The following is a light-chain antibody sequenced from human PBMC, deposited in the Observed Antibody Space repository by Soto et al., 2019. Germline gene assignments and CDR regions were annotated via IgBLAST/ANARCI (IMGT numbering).Light chain of an antibody. V-gene: IGKV4-1*01. J-gene: IGKJ2*01. CDR2: WAS. CDR1: QSVLYSSNNKNY. Sequence: DIVMTQSPDSLAVSLGERATINCKSSQSVLYSSNNKNYLAWYQQKPGQPPKLLIYWASTRKSGVPDRFSGSESGTDFTLTISSLQAEDVAVYYCQQYYSIPYTFGQGTKLEIK. CDR3: QQYYSIPYT.